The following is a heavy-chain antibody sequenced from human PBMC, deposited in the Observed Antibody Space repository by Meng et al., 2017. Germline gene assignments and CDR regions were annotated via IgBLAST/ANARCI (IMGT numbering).Heavy chain of an antibody. CDR3: ASVNGSGWFGYWYFDL. V-gene: IGHV5-51*01. Sequence: GESLKISCKGSGYSFTSYWIGWVRQMPGKGLEWMGIIYPGDSDTRYSPSFQGQVTISADKSISTAYLQWSSLKASDTAMYYCASVNGSGWFGYWYFDLWGLGTLVTVSS. J-gene: IGHJ2*01. D-gene: IGHD6-19*01. CDR2: IYPGDSDT. CDR1: GYSFTSYW.